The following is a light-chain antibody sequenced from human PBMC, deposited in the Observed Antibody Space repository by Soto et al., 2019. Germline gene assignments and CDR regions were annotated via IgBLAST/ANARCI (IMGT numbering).Light chain of an antibody. CDR3: QHTFNSPPWT. V-gene: IGKV1-39*01. Sequence: DIHMTQSPSSLSASVCDTVTITCRASQNIDMYLNWYQQKPGKAPRVLISGASNLQSGVPSRFSGSGSGTDFTLTISSLQSEDFASYFCQHTFNSPPWTFGQGTKVDI. CDR2: GAS. CDR1: QNIDMY. J-gene: IGKJ1*01.